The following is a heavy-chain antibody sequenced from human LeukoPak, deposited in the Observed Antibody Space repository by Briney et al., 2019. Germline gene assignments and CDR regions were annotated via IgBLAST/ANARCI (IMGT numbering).Heavy chain of an antibody. J-gene: IGHJ3*02. CDR1: GYTFTRYD. V-gene: IGHV1-8*01. CDR2: INLNSGNT. CDR3: ARGSYRTMIVVAAGAFDI. D-gene: IGHD3-22*01. Sequence: GASVKVSCTASGYTFTRYDINWVRQATGQGLEWMGWINLNSGNTGYAQKFQGRVTMTRNTSISTAYMELSSLRSEDTAVYYCARGSYRTMIVVAAGAFDIWGQGTMVTVSS.